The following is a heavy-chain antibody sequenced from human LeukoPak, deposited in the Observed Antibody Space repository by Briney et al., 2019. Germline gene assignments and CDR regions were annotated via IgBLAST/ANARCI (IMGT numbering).Heavy chain of an antibody. J-gene: IGHJ4*02. Sequence: SETLSLTCAVYGGSFSGYYWSWIRQPPGKGLEWIGEINHSGSTYYNPSLKSRVTISVDTSKNQFSLKLSSVTAADTAVYYCARVPADYDILTGLDYWGQGTLVTVSS. V-gene: IGHV4-34*01. D-gene: IGHD3-9*01. CDR2: INHSGST. CDR3: ARVPADYDILTGLDY. CDR1: GGSFSGYY.